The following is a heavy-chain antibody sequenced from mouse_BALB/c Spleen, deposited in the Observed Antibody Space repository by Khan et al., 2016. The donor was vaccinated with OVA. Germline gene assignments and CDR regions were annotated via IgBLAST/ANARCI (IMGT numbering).Heavy chain of an antibody. V-gene: IGHV5-6*01. CDR3: ARLAYYYDSEGFAY. CDR1: GFTFSTYG. Sequence: EVELVESGGDLVKPEGSLKLSCAASGFTFSTYGMSWVRQTPDKRLEWVATISSGGSYTYYPDSVQGRFTISRDKAKNTLYLQMSSLKSEDTAMFYGARLAYYYDSEGFAYWGQGTLVTVSA. J-gene: IGHJ3*01. D-gene: IGHD1-1*01. CDR2: ISSGGSYT.